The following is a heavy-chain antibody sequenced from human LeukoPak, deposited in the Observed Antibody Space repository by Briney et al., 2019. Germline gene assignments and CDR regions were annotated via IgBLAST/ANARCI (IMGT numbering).Heavy chain of an antibody. D-gene: IGHD3-10*01. Sequence: GGSLRLSCAASGFTFSDYAMSWVRQAPGKGLEWVSAISGSGGNTYYADSVGGRFTISRDKSKNTLFLQMNSLRAEDTAVYYCARGYASGTYYSDYWGQGTLVTVSS. J-gene: IGHJ4*02. V-gene: IGHV3-23*01. CDR2: ISGSGGNT. CDR1: GFTFSDYA. CDR3: ARGYASGTYYSDY.